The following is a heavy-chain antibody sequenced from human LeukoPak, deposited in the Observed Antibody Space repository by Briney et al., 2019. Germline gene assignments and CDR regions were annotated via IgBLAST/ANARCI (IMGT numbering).Heavy chain of an antibody. CDR3: VKDYYDSSGSFDY. V-gene: IGHV3-64D*06. D-gene: IGHD3-22*01. Sequence: GGSLRLSCSGSVFTISNYSIQWVRQAPRKGREYVSAISSNGGSTNYADSVKGRFTISRDNSKNTLYLQMSSLRAEDTAVYYCVKDYYDSSGSFDYWGQGTLVTVSS. J-gene: IGHJ4*02. CDR2: ISSNGGST. CDR1: VFTISNYS.